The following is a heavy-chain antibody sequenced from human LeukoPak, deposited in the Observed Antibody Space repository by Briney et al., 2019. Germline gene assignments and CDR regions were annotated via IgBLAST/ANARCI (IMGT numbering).Heavy chain of an antibody. Sequence: PSETLSLTCTVSGGSISSSSYYWGWIRQPPGKGLEWIGSIYYSGSTYYNPSLKSRVTISVDTSKNQFSLKLSSVTAADTAVYHCARHPDDYGAPDGWGQGTLVTVSS. J-gene: IGHJ4*02. V-gene: IGHV4-39*01. CDR3: ARHPDDYGAPDG. D-gene: IGHD4-17*01. CDR2: IYYSGST. CDR1: GGSISSSSYY.